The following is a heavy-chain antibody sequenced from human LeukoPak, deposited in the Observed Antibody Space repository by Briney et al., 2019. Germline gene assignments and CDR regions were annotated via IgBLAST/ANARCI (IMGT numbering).Heavy chain of an antibody. Sequence: SETLSLTCAVYGGSFSDYWWTWIRQSPGKGLEWIGEVNHSGRTNYNPSLKSRVSISVDRSKKQFSLKLSSVTAADTAVYYCARGMAFVDWAQGTLVTVSS. D-gene: IGHD2-21*01. CDR1: GGSFSDYW. CDR3: ARGMAFVD. CDR2: VNHSGRT. J-gene: IGHJ4*02. V-gene: IGHV4-34*01.